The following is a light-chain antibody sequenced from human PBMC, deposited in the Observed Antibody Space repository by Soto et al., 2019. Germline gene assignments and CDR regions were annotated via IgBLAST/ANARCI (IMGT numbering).Light chain of an antibody. J-gene: IGKJ1*01. CDR1: QSISSW. V-gene: IGKV1-5*01. CDR2: DAS. CDR3: QQYNSYSRT. Sequence: DIQMTQSPSTLSASLGDRVTITCRASQSISSWLAWYQQKPGKAPKLLIYDASSLESGVPSRFSGSGSGTEFTPTISSLQPDDFATYYCQQYNSYSRTFGQGTKVDI.